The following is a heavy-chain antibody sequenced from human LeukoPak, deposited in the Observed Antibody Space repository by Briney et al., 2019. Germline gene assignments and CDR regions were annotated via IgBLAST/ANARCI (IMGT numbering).Heavy chain of an antibody. CDR3: ARADYGADDALDI. Sequence: GGSLRLSCAASGFTFSSYWMSWVRQAPGKGLECVANVKQDGSERNYVDSVKGRFTISRDNAKNSLYLQMHSLRVEDTAVYYCARADYGADDALDIWGQGTMVTVSS. J-gene: IGHJ3*02. CDR1: GFTFSSYW. D-gene: IGHD4-17*01. V-gene: IGHV3-7*03. CDR2: VKQDGSER.